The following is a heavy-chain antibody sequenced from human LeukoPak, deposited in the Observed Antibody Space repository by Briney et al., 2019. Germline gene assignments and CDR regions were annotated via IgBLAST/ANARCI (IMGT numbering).Heavy chain of an antibody. D-gene: IGHD1-26*01. CDR2: IRSKPNIYAT. CDR3: ARDSGSYLIRY. V-gene: IGHV3-73*01. CDR1: GFTFSGSA. Sequence: GGSLRLSCAASGFTFSGSALHWVRQPPGKGLEWFGRIRSKPNIYATAYAASVKGRFTISRDDSKNTTYLQMSGLKTEDTAVYYCARDSGSYLIRYWGQGTLVTVSS. J-gene: IGHJ4*02.